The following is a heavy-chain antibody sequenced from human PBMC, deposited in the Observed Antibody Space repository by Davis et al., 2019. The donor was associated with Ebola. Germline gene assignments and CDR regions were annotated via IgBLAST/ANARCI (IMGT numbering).Heavy chain of an antibody. J-gene: IGHJ4*02. CDR1: GFSLGPHG. D-gene: IGHD1-26*01. CDR3: ARDHLEGSLDY. CDR2: SVNDATTQ. V-gene: IGHV3-33*01. Sequence: GESLKISCATSGFSLGPHGMHWIRQAPGKGLEWMAMSVNDATTQYYGDSVRGRFTISRDNPRKMMYLQMNNLRVQDTAVYYCARDHLEGSLDYWGQGTLVIVSS.